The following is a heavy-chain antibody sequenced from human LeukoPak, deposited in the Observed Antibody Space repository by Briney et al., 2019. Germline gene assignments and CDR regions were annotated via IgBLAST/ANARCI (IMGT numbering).Heavy chain of an antibody. CDR2: ITSGSSYI. D-gene: IGHD5-24*01. V-gene: IGHV3-21*01. CDR1: GFTFSIYT. CDR3: ARDPDGSDAYFDY. J-gene: IGHJ4*02. Sequence: GGSLRLSCAASGFTFSIYTMNWVRQAPGKGPEWVSSITSGSSYIYYAGSVKGRFTISRDNAKNSLYLQMNSLRAEDTAVYYCARDPDGSDAYFDYWGQGTLVTVSS.